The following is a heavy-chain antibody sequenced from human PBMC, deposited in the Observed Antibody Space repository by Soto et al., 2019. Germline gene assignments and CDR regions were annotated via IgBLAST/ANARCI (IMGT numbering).Heavy chain of an antibody. CDR1: GGSISSGGYS. Sequence: SETLSLTCAVSGGSISSGGYSWSWIRQPPGKGLEWIGYIYHSGSTYYNPSLKSRVTISVDRSKNQFSLKLSSVTAADTAVYYCARVVDTAMVNWFDPWGQGTLVTVS. CDR2: IYHSGST. V-gene: IGHV4-30-2*01. J-gene: IGHJ5*02. CDR3: ARVVDTAMVNWFDP. D-gene: IGHD5-18*01.